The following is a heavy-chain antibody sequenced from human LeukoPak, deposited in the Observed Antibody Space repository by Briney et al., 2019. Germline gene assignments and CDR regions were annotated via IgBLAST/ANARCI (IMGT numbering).Heavy chain of an antibody. CDR1: GFTFSRYS. CDR2: ISNSGSTI. CDR3: ARKVGYIDY. V-gene: IGHV3-48*02. Sequence: GGSLRLSCAASGFTFSRYSMNWVRQSPGKGLEWISYISNSGSTIYYADSVKGRFTISRDNAKNSLYLQMDSLRDEDTAVYYCARKVGYIDYWGQGTLVTVSS. J-gene: IGHJ4*02. D-gene: IGHD2-15*01.